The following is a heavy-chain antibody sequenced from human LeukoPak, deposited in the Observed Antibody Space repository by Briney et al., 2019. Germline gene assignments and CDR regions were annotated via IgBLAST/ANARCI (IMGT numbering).Heavy chain of an antibody. CDR1: GFTFSSHG. J-gene: IGHJ4*02. Sequence: GGSLRLSCAASGFTFSSHGMHWVRQAPGKGLEWVALMSYDGTNKVYADSVKGRFTISRDNSKNTLYLEMNNLRAEDAAVYYCAKRGYCSGGRCYSFHFDYWGQGTLVTVSS. V-gene: IGHV3-30*18. CDR3: AKRGYCSGGRCYSFHFDY. D-gene: IGHD2-15*01. CDR2: MSYDGTNK.